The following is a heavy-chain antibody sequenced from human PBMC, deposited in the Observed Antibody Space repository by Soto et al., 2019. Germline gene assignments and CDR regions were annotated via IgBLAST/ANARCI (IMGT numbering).Heavy chain of an antibody. CDR1: GFTFRSFT. Sequence: PGGSLRLSCAASGFTFRSFTMNWVRQAPGKGLEWVAVISYDGSNKYYADSVKGRFTISRDNSKNTLYLQMNSLRAEDTAVYYCARGEGSYGVKNYYYGMDVWGQGTTVTVSS. J-gene: IGHJ6*02. CDR3: ARGEGSYGVKNYYYGMDV. V-gene: IGHV3-30-3*01. CDR2: ISYDGSNK. D-gene: IGHD4-17*01.